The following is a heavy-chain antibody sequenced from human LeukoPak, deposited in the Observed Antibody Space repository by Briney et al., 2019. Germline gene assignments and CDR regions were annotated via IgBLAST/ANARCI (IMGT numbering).Heavy chain of an antibody. D-gene: IGHD3-22*01. V-gene: IGHV1-2*02. J-gene: IGHJ4*02. CDR1: GYTFTGYY. CDR2: INPNSGGT. CDR3: ARGHSTYYYDSSGYYYGN. Sequence: GASVKVSCKASGYTFTGYYMHWVRQAPGQGLEWMGWINPNSGGTNYAQKFQGGVTMTRDTSISTAYMEVSRLRSDDTAVYYCARGHSTYYYDSSGYYYGNWGQGTLVTVSS.